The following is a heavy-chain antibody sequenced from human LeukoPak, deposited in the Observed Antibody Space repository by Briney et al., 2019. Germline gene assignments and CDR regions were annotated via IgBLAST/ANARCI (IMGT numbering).Heavy chain of an antibody. V-gene: IGHV3-73*01. CDR2: IRSKTNNYAT. CDR3: TRHNYDRSGYGAFDI. Sequence: PGGSLRLSCAASGFTFSGSDIHWVRQASGKGLEWVGHIRSKTNNYATADAASVKGRLTFSRDDSKNTAYIQMNSLKTEDTAVYYCTRHNYDRSGYGAFDIWGQGTMVTVSS. J-gene: IGHJ3*02. D-gene: IGHD3-22*01. CDR1: GFTFSGSD.